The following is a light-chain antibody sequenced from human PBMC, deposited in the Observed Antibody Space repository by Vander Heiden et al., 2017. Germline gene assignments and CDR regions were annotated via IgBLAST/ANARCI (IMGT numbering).Light chain of an antibody. J-gene: IGKJ4*01. CDR1: QGISNY. CDR2: AAS. V-gene: IGKV1-27*01. CDR3: QKYNSASLT. Sequence: DIQMPQSPSPLSASVGDRATIISRPMQGISNYLAWYQQKPGQLPKLLIYAASTLQSGVPTRFSGSGSGTDFTLTISSLQAEDVATYYCQKYNSASLTFGGGTKVEIK.